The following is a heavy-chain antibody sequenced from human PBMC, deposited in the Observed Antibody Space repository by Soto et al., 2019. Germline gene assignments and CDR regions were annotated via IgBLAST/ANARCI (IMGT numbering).Heavy chain of an antibody. Sequence: QITLKESGPTLVKPTQTLTLTCTFSGFSLSTSGVGVGWIRQPPEKALEWLALIYWDDDKRYSPSLKSRLTITKDTSKNQVVLTMTNMDPVDTATYYCAHFIYMDTAMVFDYCGQGTLVTVSS. CDR1: GFSLSTSGVG. CDR2: IYWDDDK. J-gene: IGHJ4*02. CDR3: AHFIYMDTAMVFDY. V-gene: IGHV2-5*02. D-gene: IGHD5-18*01.